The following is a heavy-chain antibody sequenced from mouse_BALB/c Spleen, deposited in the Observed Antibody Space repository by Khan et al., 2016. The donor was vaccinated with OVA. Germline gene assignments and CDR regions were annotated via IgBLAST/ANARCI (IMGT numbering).Heavy chain of an antibody. CDR3: ARGRAY. CDR1: GYSITSDYA. V-gene: IGHV3-2*02. D-gene: IGHD3-3*01. CDR2: INYSGST. Sequence: EVQLQESGPGLVKPSQSLSLTCTVTGYSITSDYAWNLIRQFPGNKLEWMGYINYSGSTSYTPTFKSRISITRDTSKNRFFLQLNSVTTEDTATYYCARGRAYWGQGTLVTVSA. J-gene: IGHJ3*01.